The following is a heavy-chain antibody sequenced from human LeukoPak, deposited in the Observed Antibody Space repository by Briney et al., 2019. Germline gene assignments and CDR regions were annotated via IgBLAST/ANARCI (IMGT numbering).Heavy chain of an antibody. CDR2: IREDGSEK. D-gene: IGHD3-10*01. CDR3: AKYFGLGSSPWNAP. J-gene: IGHJ5*02. Sequence: PGGSLRLSCAASGFAFSRYWMTWVRQAPGKGLEWVANIREDGSEKNYLDSVKGRFTISRDNAKNSLYLQMNSLRAEHTALYYCAKYFGLGSSPWNAPWGQGTLVTVSS. V-gene: IGHV3-7*02. CDR1: GFAFSRYW.